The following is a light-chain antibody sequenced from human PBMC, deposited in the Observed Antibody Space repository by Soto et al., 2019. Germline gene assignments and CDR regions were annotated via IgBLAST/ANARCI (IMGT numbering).Light chain of an antibody. J-gene: IGKJ2*01. V-gene: IGKV3-15*01. CDR2: GAS. CDR1: QTVGSD. Sequence: EIVMTQSPATLSVSPGERATLSCRASQTVGSDLAWYPQKPGQAPRLLIYGASTRATGVPARFSGSGSGTVFTLTISGLQSEDFAVYYCQQYTNWPPYTFAQGTKLENK. CDR3: QQYTNWPPYT.